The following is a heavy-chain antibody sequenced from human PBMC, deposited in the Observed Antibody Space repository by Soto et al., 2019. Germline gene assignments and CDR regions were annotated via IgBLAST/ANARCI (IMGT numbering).Heavy chain of an antibody. J-gene: IGHJ4*02. D-gene: IGHD3-10*01. CDR3: ARSRSGAVADSFDF. CDR2: ISRDGTNK. CDR1: GFTFSRYA. Sequence: PGWSLRLSCAASGFTFSRYAIHLVRQAPGKGLEWVALISRDGTNKYYVDSVKGRFTISRDSSRNTLYLQMNSLRHEDAAVYYCARSRSGAVADSFDFCGQETLVTVS. V-gene: IGHV3-30*04.